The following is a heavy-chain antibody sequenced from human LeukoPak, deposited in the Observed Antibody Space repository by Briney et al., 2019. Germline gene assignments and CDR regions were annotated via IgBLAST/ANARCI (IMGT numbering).Heavy chain of an antibody. V-gene: IGHV3-20*04. CDR1: GFTFDDYG. Sequence: GGSLRLSCAASGFTFDDYGMSWVRQAPGKGLEWDSGINWIGGSTGYGDSVKGRFTISRDNAKNSLYLQMNSLRAEDTALYYCARYYDYGSGSYTFDYWGQGALVTVSS. CDR3: ARYYDYGSGSYTFDY. D-gene: IGHD3-10*01. CDR2: INWIGGST. J-gene: IGHJ4*02.